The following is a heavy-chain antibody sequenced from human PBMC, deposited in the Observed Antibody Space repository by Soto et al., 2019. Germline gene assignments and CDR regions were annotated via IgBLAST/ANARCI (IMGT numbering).Heavy chain of an antibody. CDR1: GFTVSSYE. Sequence: PGGSLRLSCAASGFTVSSYEMNWVRQAPGKGLEWVSYISSSGSTIYYADSVKGRFTISRDNAKNSLYLQMNSLRAEDTAVYYCARDYYGMDVWGQGTTVTVSS. V-gene: IGHV3-48*03. J-gene: IGHJ6*02. CDR2: ISSSGSTI. CDR3: ARDYYGMDV.